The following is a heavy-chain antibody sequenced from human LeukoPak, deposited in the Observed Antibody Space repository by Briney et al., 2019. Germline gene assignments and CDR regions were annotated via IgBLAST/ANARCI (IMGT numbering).Heavy chain of an antibody. CDR2: IYYSGST. V-gene: IGHV4-31*03. CDR1: GGSISSSSYY. Sequence: SETLSLTCTVSGGSISSSSYYWGWIRQPPGKGLEWIGYIYYSGSTYYNPSLKSRVTISVDTSKNQSSLKLSSVTAADTAVYYCASTDYVKAFDIWGQGTMVTVSS. J-gene: IGHJ3*02. CDR3: ASTDYVKAFDI. D-gene: IGHD4-17*01.